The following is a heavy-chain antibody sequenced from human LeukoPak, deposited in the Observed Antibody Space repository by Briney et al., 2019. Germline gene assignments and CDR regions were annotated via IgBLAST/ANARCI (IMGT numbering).Heavy chain of an antibody. Sequence: SETLSLTCTVSGGSISSYYWSWIRQPPGKGLEWIGYIYYSGSTNYNPSLKSRVTISVDTSKNQFSLKLSSVTAADTAVYYCARQYSGYGSDYWGQGTLVTVSS. J-gene: IGHJ4*02. D-gene: IGHD5-12*01. CDR1: GGSISSYY. V-gene: IGHV4-59*08. CDR2: IYYSGST. CDR3: ARQYSGYGSDY.